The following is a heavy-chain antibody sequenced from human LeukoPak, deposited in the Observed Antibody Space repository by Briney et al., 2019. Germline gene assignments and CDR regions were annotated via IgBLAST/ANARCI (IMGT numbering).Heavy chain of an antibody. V-gene: IGHV3-30*18. J-gene: IGHJ4*02. CDR1: GFTFSSYG. Sequence: GGSLRLSCAASGFTFSSYGMHWVRQAPGKGLEWVAVISFDGSNKYSADSVRGRFTISRDNSKNTLYLQMNSLRAEDMAVHYCANLYGDYPDYWGQGTLVTVSS. CDR2: ISFDGSNK. D-gene: IGHD4-17*01. CDR3: ANLYGDYPDY.